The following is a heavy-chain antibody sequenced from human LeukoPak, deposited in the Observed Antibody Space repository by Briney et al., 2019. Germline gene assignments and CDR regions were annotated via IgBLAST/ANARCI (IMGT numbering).Heavy chain of an antibody. J-gene: IGHJ4*02. CDR1: GYTFISYA. Sequence: GASVKVSCKTSGYTFISYAMNWVRQAPGQGLEWMGWINTNTGNPTYAQGFTGRYVFSLDTSVSTAYLQISSLKAEDTAVYYCARVTSSSGWGDFDYWGQGTLVTVSS. CDR2: INTNTGNP. V-gene: IGHV7-4-1*02. CDR3: ARVTSSSGWGDFDY. D-gene: IGHD6-19*01.